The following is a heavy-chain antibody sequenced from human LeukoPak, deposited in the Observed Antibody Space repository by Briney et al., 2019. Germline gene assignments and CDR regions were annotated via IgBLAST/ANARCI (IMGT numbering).Heavy chain of an antibody. Sequence: GGSLRLSCVVYGFTFSSYWMSWVRQAPGKGLEWVANIRQDGSEKYYVDSVKGRFTMSRDNAKNSLYLHMNSLRAEDTAVYYCARVQWELRGVGSYFEYWGQGALVTVPS. V-gene: IGHV3-7*01. J-gene: IGHJ4*02. D-gene: IGHD1-26*01. CDR3: ARVQWELRGVGSYFEY. CDR2: IRQDGSEK. CDR1: GFTFSSYW.